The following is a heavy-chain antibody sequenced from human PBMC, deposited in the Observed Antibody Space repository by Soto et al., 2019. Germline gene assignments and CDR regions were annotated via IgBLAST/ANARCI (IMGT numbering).Heavy chain of an antibody. V-gene: IGHV3-73*02. J-gene: IGHJ5*02. CDR1: GFTFSGSA. CDR2: IRSKANSYAT. Sequence: EVQLVESGGGLVQPGGSLKLSCAASGFTFSGSAMHWVRQASGKGLEWVGRIRSKANSYATAYAASVKGRFTISRDDSKNTAYLQMNSLKTEDAAVYYCIRQRIQTGKKGDWFDPWGQGTLVTVSS. D-gene: IGHD7-27*01. CDR3: IRQRIQTGKKGDWFDP.